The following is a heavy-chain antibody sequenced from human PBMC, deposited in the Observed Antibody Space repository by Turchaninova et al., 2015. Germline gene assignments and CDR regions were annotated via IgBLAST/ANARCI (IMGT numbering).Heavy chain of an antibody. CDR1: GLTLSSYW. V-gene: IGHV3-74*01. J-gene: IGHJ4*02. CDR2: IKSDGRNT. CDR3: VILPPGY. Sequence: EVQLVESGGGSVQPGGSLRLSCAASGLTLSSYWMDWVRPDPGKGLVWVPRIKSDGRNTKYADSVKGRFTISRDNAENTLYLQMSSLKVEDTALYYCVILPPGYWGQGTLVTVSS. D-gene: IGHD2-15*01.